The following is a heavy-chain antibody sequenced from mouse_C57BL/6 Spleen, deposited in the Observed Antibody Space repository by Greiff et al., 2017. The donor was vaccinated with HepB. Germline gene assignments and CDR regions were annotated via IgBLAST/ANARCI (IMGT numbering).Heavy chain of an antibody. CDR2: IYPGDGDT. CDR1: GYAFSSSW. V-gene: IGHV1-82*01. J-gene: IGHJ2*01. Sequence: QVQLQQSGPELVKPGASVKISCKASGYAFSSSWMNWVKQRPGKGLEWIGRIYPGDGDTNYNGKFKGKATLTADKSSSTAYMQLSSLTSEDSAVYFCARRGLGSDYFDYWGQGTTLTVSS. CDR3: ARRGLGSDYFDY. D-gene: IGHD4-1*01.